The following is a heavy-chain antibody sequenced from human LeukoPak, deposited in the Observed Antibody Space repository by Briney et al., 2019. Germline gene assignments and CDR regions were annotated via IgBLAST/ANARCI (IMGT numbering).Heavy chain of an antibody. CDR1: GYTFTSYG. V-gene: IGHV1-18*01. CDR3: ARDDESSYYDSSGYHDAFDI. Sequence: GASVKVSCKASGYTFTSYGISWVRQAPGQGLEWMEWISAYNGNTNYAQKLQGRVTMTTDTSTSTAYMELRSLRSDDTAVYYCARDDESSYYDSSGYHDAFDIWGQGTMVTVSS. J-gene: IGHJ3*02. CDR2: ISAYNGNT. D-gene: IGHD3-22*01.